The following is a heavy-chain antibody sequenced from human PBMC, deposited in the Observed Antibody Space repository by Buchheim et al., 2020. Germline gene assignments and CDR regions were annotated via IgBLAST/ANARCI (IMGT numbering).Heavy chain of an antibody. V-gene: IGHV3-43*01. Sequence: EVQLVESGGVVVRPGGSLRLSCVASGFTFDDYTMHWVRQAPGKGLEWVSLINWNGDNTYYADSVKGRFVISRDNSKNSVFLQMNSLRTEDTALYYCAKSGTGFSGMDAWGKGTT. CDR2: INWNGDNT. CDR1: GFTFDDYT. D-gene: IGHD6-13*01. CDR3: AKSGTGFSGMDA. J-gene: IGHJ6*03.